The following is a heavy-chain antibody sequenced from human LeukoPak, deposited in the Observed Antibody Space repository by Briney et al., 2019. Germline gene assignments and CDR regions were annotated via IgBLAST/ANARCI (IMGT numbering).Heavy chain of an antibody. J-gene: IGHJ5*02. V-gene: IGHV3-74*01. CDR3: ARDAYTTTSNWLDP. D-gene: IGHD4-17*01. CDR2: ITGDGNDI. CDR1: GFTLNKYW. Sequence: QAGGSLRLSCEASGFTLNKYWMHWVRQAPGKGLVWVSRITGDGNDIVYADSVKGRFTVSRDDAKNTLFLQMNSLRVEDTAIYYCARDAYTTTSNWLDPWGQGTPVTVSS.